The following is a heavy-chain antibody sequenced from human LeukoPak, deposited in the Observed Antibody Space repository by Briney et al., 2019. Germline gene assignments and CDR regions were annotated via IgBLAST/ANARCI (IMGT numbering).Heavy chain of an antibody. V-gene: IGHV4-4*07. CDR1: GGSISSYY. CDR3: ARASDIVVVRGAFDI. D-gene: IGHD2-15*01. J-gene: IGHJ3*02. Sequence: SETLSLTCTVSGGSISSYYWSWIRQPAGKGLEWIGRIYTCGSTNYNPSLKSRVTMSVDTSKNQFSLKLSSVTAADTAVYYCARASDIVVVRGAFDIWGQGTMVTVSS. CDR2: IYTCGST.